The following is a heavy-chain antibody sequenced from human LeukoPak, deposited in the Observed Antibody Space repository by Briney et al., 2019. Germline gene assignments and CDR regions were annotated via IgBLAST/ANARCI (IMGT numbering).Heavy chain of an antibody. CDR1: GFTFSSYA. CDR3: ARGWYVNYYYGMDV. D-gene: IGHD6-13*01. CDR2: ISGSGGST. Sequence: GGSLRLSCAASGFTFSSYAMGWVRQAPGKGLEWVSAISGSGGSTYYADSVKGRFTISRDNAKNSLYLQMNSLRAEDTAVYYCARGWYVNYYYGMDVWGQGTTVTVSS. V-gene: IGHV3-23*01. J-gene: IGHJ6*02.